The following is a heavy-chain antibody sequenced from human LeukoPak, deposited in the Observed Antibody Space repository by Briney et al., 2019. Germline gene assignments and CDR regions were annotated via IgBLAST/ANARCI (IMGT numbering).Heavy chain of an antibody. Sequence: GGSLRLSCAASGFTFSSYAMSWVRQAPGRGLEWVSRVSGDGDSTYYADSVKGRFTVSRDSSKNTLFLQMNSLRAEDTAVYYCARDAALFCSGGSCHGEGYNLDFWGQGTQVTVSS. CDR3: ARDAALFCSGGSCHGEGYNLDF. CDR2: VSGDGDST. D-gene: IGHD2-15*01. J-gene: IGHJ4*02. CDR1: GFTFSSYA. V-gene: IGHV3-23*01.